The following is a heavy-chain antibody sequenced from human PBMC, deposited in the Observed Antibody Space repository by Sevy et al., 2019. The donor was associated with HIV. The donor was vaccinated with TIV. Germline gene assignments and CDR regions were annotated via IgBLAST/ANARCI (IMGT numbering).Heavy chain of an antibody. CDR3: ENAGVDTAMVQLSYMAV. CDR1: GFSFDDYV. Sequence: GGSLRLSCAASGFSFDDYVMHWVRQAPGKGLEWVSSISWNSDKISYADSVKGRFITSRDNAKSSLYLQLNSLRVEDTALYYCENAGVDTAMVQLSYMAVWGKGTTVTVSS. V-gene: IGHV3-9*01. CDR2: ISWNSDKI. D-gene: IGHD5-18*01. J-gene: IGHJ6*03.